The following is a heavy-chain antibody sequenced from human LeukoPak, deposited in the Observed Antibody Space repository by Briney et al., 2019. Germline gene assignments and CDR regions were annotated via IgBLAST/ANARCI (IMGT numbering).Heavy chain of an antibody. D-gene: IGHD6-19*01. V-gene: IGHV4-59*02. J-gene: IGHJ4*02. CDR1: GGSVSSYY. CDR3: AGGGQWLAFDY. CDR2: LYNSGST. Sequence: SSETLSLTCTVSGGSVSSYYWSWIRQPPGEGLEWIGCLYNSGSTNYNPSLESRVTISVDTSKSQLSLRLSSVTAADTAVYYCAGGGQWLAFDYWGQGALVTVSS.